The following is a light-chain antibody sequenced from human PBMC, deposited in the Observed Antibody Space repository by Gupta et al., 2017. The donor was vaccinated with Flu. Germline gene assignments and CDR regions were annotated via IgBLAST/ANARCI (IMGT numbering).Light chain of an antibody. CDR1: SGSIARNY. J-gene: IGLJ2*01. V-gene: IGLV6-57*01. CDR3: QSYDSANVWI. CDR2: EDY. Sequence: SGSIARNYVQWYQQRPGSSPTTVIYEDYERPSGVPDRFSGSIDSSSNSASLTISGLRSEDEADYYCQSYDSANVWILGGGTKVTVL.